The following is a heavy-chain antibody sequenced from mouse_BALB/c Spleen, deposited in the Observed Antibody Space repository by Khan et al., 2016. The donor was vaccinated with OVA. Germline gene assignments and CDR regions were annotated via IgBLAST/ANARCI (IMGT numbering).Heavy chain of an antibody. CDR3: AVDCSNSLLAY. J-gene: IGHJ3*01. CDR2: ISTYYGDA. D-gene: IGHD2-5*01. Sequence: QVQLQQSGTELVRPGVSVKISCKGSGYAFTEYAMNWVRESHEKSLEWIGVISTYYGDARYNQKFKGKATMTVDKSSSTAYMELARLTTEDSAIYYCAVDCSNSLLAYWGQGTLVTVSA. CDR1: GYAFTEYA. V-gene: IGHV1S137*01.